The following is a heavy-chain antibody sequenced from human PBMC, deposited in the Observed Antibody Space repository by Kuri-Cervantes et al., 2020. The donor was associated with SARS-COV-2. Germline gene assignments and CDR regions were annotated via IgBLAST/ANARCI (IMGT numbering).Heavy chain of an antibody. CDR3: ASRYCSSTSCYAWWDAFDI. CDR2: ISAYNGNT. Sequence: AAVPVTCKASGYTFTSYGISWVRQAPGQGLEWMGWISAYNGNTNYAQKLQGRVTMTTDTSTSTAYMELRSLRSDDTAVYYCASRYCSSTSCYAWWDAFDIWGQGTMVTVSS. J-gene: IGHJ3*02. V-gene: IGHV1-18*01. CDR1: GYTFTSYG. D-gene: IGHD2-2*01.